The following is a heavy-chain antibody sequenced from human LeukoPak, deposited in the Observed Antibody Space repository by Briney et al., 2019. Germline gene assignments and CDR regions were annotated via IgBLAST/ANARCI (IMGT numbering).Heavy chain of an antibody. J-gene: IGHJ3*02. D-gene: IGHD3-16*01. V-gene: IGHV3-7*01. CDR3: ARDLGALDI. Sequence: HPGGSLRLSCAASGFTFSSYLMTWVRQAPGTGLEWVANIKEDGSDKYYVDSVKGRFTISRDNAKNSFYLQMSSLRAGDTAVYYCARDLGALDIWGQGTMVTVSS. CDR2: IKEDGSDK. CDR1: GFTFSSYL.